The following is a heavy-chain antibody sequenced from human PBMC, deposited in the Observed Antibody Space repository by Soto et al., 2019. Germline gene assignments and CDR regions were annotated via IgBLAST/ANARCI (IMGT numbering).Heavy chain of an antibody. D-gene: IGHD3-22*01. J-gene: IGHJ3*02. V-gene: IGHV3-23*01. CDR2: ASGSGGST. CDR3: AKDDPGDSSGYYFDAFDI. Sequence: AGSLSLCCAASGVTFSSYAMTWVRQAPGKGLEWVSAASGSGGSTYYADSVKGRFTISRDNSKNTLYLQMISLRAEDTAVYYCAKDDPGDSSGYYFDAFDIWGQGTMVTVSS. CDR1: GVTFSSYA.